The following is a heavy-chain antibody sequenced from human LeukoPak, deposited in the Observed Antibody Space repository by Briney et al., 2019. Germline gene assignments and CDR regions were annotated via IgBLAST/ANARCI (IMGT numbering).Heavy chain of an antibody. D-gene: IGHD3-16*02. J-gene: IGHJ4*02. V-gene: IGHV1-69*13. Sequence: SVKVSCKASGGTFSSYAISWVRQAPGQGLEWMGGIIPIFGTANYALKFQGRVTITADESTSTAYMELSSLRSEDTAVYYCARQGRDYVWGSYRYTEEGWGQGTLVTVSS. CDR2: IIPIFGTA. CDR1: GGTFSSYA. CDR3: ARQGRDYVWGSYRYTEEG.